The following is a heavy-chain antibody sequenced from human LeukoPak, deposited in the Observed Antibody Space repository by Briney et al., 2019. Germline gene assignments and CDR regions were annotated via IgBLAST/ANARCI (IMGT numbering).Heavy chain of an antibody. J-gene: IGHJ4*02. Sequence: GASVKVSCKASGYTFTSYVISWVGQAPGQGLEWMGWISAYNGNTNYAQKLQGRVTMTTDTSTSTAYMELRSLRSDDTAVYYCARDSHYSGYDSALDNFDYWGQGTLVTVSS. D-gene: IGHD5-12*01. CDR1: GYTFTSYV. CDR2: ISAYNGNT. CDR3: ARDSHYSGYDSALDNFDY. V-gene: IGHV1-18*04.